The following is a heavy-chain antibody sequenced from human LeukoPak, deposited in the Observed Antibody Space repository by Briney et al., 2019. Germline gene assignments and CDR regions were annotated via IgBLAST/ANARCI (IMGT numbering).Heavy chain of an antibody. CDR2: INTNSGGT. V-gene: IGHV1-2*02. D-gene: IGHD3-3*01. Sequence: ASVKVSCKASGYTFSGYYIHWVRQAPGQGLEWMGWINTNSGGTKYAQRFQGRVTMTRDTSISTAYMEVSRLRSDDTAVYFCAGSRFLEWLYLLDYWGQGTLVTVSS. J-gene: IGHJ4*02. CDR3: AGSRFLEWLYLLDY. CDR1: GYTFSGYY.